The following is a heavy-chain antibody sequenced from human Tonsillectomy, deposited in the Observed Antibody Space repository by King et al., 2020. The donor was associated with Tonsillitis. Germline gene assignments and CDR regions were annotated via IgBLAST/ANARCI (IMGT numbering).Heavy chain of an antibody. V-gene: IGHV4-59*08. CDR2: IYYGGSA. Sequence: VQLQESGPGLVKPSETLSLTCTVSGGSASVYYWSWIRQPPGKGLEWIGFIYYGGSAHYNPSLKSRVTISIDTSKNQYSLRLSSVTAADTAVYYCARNRPRVYFDFWGQGTLVTVSS. CDR3: ARNRPRVYFDF. CDR1: GGSASVYY. J-gene: IGHJ4*02.